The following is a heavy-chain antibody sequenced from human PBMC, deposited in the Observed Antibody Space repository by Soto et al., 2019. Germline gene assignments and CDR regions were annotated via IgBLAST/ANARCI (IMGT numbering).Heavy chain of an antibody. CDR2: IYYSGST. Sequence: PSETQSLICTVSGGYIISSSDYWGWIRQPPGKGLEWIGSIYYSGSTYYNPSLKSRVTISVDTSKNQFSLKLSSVTAADTAVYYCARPYLLRYFDPLTQGENWFDPWGQGTLVTVSS. CDR1: GGYIISSSDY. J-gene: IGHJ5*02. D-gene: IGHD3-9*01. V-gene: IGHV4-39*01. CDR3: ARPYLLRYFDPLTQGENWFDP.